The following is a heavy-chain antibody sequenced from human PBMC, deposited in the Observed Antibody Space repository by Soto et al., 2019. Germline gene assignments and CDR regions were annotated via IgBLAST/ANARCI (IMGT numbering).Heavy chain of an antibody. V-gene: IGHV4-34*01. CDR2: INHSGST. Sequence: PSETLSLTCAVYGGSFSGYYWSWIRQPPGKGLEWIGEINHSGSTNYNPSLKSRVTISVDTSKNQFSLKLSSVTAADTAVYYCARGKYWGIVATITDYYYYMDVWGKGTTVTVSS. CDR3: ARGKYWGIVATITDYYYYMDV. CDR1: GGSFSGYY. D-gene: IGHD5-12*01. J-gene: IGHJ6*03.